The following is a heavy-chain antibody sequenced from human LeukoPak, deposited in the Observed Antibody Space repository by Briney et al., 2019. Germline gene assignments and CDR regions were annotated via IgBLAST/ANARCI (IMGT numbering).Heavy chain of an antibody. CDR3: AKDSWRFGEPKS. J-gene: IGHJ4*02. D-gene: IGHD3-10*01. CDR1: GFTFSSYG. CDR2: ISYDGSNK. Sequence: GGSRRLSCAASGFTFSSYGMHWVRQPPGKGLGWVAVISYDGSNKYYADSVKGRFTISRDNSKNTLYLQMNSLRAEDTAVYYCAKDSWRFGEPKSWGQGTLVTVSS. V-gene: IGHV3-30*18.